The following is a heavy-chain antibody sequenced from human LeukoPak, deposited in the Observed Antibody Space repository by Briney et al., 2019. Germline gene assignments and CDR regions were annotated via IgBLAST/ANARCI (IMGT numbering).Heavy chain of an antibody. CDR2: INHSGST. CDR1: GGSFSGYY. J-gene: IGHJ4*02. V-gene: IGHV4-34*01. CDR3: ARGWSPAMIVVFDY. D-gene: IGHD3-22*01. Sequence: SETLSLTCAVYGGSFSGYYWSWIRQPPGKGLEWIGEINHSGSTNYNPSLKSRVTISVDTYKNQFSLKLSSVTAADTAVYYCARGWSPAMIVVFDYWGQGTLVTVSS.